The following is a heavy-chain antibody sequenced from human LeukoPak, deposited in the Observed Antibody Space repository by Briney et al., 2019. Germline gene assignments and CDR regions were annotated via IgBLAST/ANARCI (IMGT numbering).Heavy chain of an antibody. CDR1: GYTFTSYY. V-gene: IGHV1-46*01. CDR3: ASQRNNYYDSSGYWFDP. Sequence: GASVKVSCKASGYTFTSYYMHWVRQAPGQGLEWMGIINPSGGSTNYAQKFQGRVTMTRDTSTSTVYMELSSLRSEDTAVYYCASQRNNYYDSSGYWFDPWGQGTLVTVSS. J-gene: IGHJ5*02. D-gene: IGHD3-22*01. CDR2: INPSGGST.